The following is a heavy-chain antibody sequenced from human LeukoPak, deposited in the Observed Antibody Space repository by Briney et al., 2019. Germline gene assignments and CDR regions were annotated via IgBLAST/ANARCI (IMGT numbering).Heavy chain of an antibody. V-gene: IGHV1-46*01. J-gene: IGHJ4*02. CDR2: INPSGGST. D-gene: IGHD3-10*01. CDR1: GYTFTSYY. CDR3: ARDYVSRTDYYGSGSEMSDY. Sequence: ASVKVSCKAPGYTFTSYYMHWVRQAPGQGLEWMGIINPSGGSTSYAQKFQGRVTMTRDTSTSTVYMELSSLRSEDTAAYYCARDYVSRTDYYGSGSEMSDYWGQGTLVTVSS.